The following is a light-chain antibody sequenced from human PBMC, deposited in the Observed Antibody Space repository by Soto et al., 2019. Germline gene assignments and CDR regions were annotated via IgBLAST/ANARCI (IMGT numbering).Light chain of an antibody. CDR3: QQYNSHPCD. J-gene: IGKJ2*01. Sequence: DFQMTQSPSTLSASVGDRVTITCRASQSIHTWLAWYQQKPGRTPKLLIYKASVLESGVPSRFSGSGSGTEFTLTISSLQPDDFATYDCQQYNSHPCDFGRGTKLQIK. CDR2: KAS. V-gene: IGKV1-5*03. CDR1: QSIHTW.